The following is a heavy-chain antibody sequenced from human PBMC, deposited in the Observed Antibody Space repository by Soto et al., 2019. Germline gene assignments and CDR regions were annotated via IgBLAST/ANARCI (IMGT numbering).Heavy chain of an antibody. CDR2: INSDGSST. CDR1: GFTFSSYW. Sequence: GGSLRLSCAASGFTFSSYWMHWVRQAPGKGLVWVSRINSDGSSTSYADSVKGRFTISRDNAKNTLYLQMNSLRAEDTAVYYCARLDVVVVPAEGRYDAFDIWGQGTMVTVSS. CDR3: ARLDVVVVPAEGRYDAFDI. V-gene: IGHV3-74*01. J-gene: IGHJ3*02. D-gene: IGHD2-2*03.